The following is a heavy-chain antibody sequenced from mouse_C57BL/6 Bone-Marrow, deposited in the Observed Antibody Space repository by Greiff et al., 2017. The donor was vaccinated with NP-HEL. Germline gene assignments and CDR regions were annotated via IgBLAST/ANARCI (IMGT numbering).Heavy chain of an antibody. CDR1: GFTFSSYG. CDR2: ISSGGSYT. CDR3: ARLGYYGSSYY. Sequence: EVKLVESGGDLVKPGGSLKLSCAASGFTFSSYGMSWVRQTPDKRLEWVATISSGGSYTYYPDSVKGRFTISRDNAKNTLYLQMSSLKSEDTAMYYCARLGYYGSSYYWGQGTTLTVSS. J-gene: IGHJ2*01. D-gene: IGHD1-1*01. V-gene: IGHV5-6*01.